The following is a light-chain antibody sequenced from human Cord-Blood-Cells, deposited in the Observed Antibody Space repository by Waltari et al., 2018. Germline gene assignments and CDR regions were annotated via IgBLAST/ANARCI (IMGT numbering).Light chain of an antibody. Sequence: QSALTQPRSVSGSPGQSVTISCTGTSSYVGGSNYVSWYQLHPGQAPKPMIYNVSKRPAGVPDRFSGSKSGNTASLTISGLQAEDEADYYCCSYAGSYTWVFGGGTKLTVL. CDR2: NVS. J-gene: IGLJ3*02. CDR3: CSYAGSYTWV. CDR1: SSYVGGSNY. V-gene: IGLV2-11*01.